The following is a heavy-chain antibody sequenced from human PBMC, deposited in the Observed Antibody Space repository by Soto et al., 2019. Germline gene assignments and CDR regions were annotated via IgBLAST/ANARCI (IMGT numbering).Heavy chain of an antibody. CDR2: ISGGGGST. D-gene: IGHD1-26*01. CDR3: AATGIVGATTSRGDY. J-gene: IGHJ4*02. Sequence: EVQLLESGGGLVQPGGSLRLSCAASGFTFSSYAMSWVRQAPGKGLEWVSAISGGGGSTYYADSVKGRFTISRDNSKNTLYLQMNSLRAEDTAVYYCAATGIVGATTSRGDYWGQGTLVTVSS. V-gene: IGHV3-23*01. CDR1: GFTFSSYA.